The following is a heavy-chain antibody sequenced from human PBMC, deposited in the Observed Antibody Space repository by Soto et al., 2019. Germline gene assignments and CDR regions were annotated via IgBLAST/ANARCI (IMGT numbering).Heavy chain of an antibody. J-gene: IGHJ6*02. D-gene: IGHD5-18*01. CDR2: IYPGDSDT. CDR1: GYSFTSYW. CDR3: ARLPVDTAMVGYYYYYGMDV. Sequence: GESLKISCKGSGYSFTSYWIGWVRQMPGKGLEWMGIIYPGDSDTRYSPSFQGQVTISADKSISTAYLQWSSLKASDTAMYYCARLPVDTAMVGYYYYYGMDVWGQGTTVTVSS. V-gene: IGHV5-51*01.